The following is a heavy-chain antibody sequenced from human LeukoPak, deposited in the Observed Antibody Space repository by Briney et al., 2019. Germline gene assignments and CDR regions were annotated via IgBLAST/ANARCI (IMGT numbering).Heavy chain of an antibody. CDR3: ARAIDSASRIAARDRGNWFDP. Sequence: ASVKVSCKASGYTFTSYGISWVRQAPGQGLEWMGIINPSGGSTSYAQKFQGRVTMTRDTSTSTVYMELSSLRSEDTAVYYCARAIDSASRIAARDRGNWFDPWGQGTLVTVSS. V-gene: IGHV1-46*01. J-gene: IGHJ5*02. D-gene: IGHD6-6*01. CDR2: INPSGGST. CDR1: GYTFTSYG.